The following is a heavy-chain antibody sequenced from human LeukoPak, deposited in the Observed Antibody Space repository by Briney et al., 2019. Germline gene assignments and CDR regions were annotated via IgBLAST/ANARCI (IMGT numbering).Heavy chain of an antibody. V-gene: IGHV4-61*08. J-gene: IGHJ5*02. CDR1: GGSISSGGYY. Sequence: SETLSLTCTVSGGSISSGGYYWSWIRQHPGKGLEWIGYIYYSGSTYYNPSLKSRVTISVDTSKNQFSLKLSSVTAADTAVYYCARERCSSTSCYLFGYWFDPWGQGTLVTVSS. CDR2: IYYSGST. CDR3: ARERCSSTSCYLFGYWFDP. D-gene: IGHD2-2*01.